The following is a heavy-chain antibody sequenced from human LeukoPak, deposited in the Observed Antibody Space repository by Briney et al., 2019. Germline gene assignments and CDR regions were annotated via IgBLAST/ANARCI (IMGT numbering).Heavy chain of an antibody. J-gene: IGHJ4*02. CDR3: AKDSSRAVHDY. D-gene: IGHD1-1*01. Sequence: GGSLRLSCAASGFTFSSYSMNWVRQAPGKGLEWVSSISSSSSYIYYADSVKGRFTISRDNSKNTLYLQMNSLRAEDTAVYYCAKDSSRAVHDYWGQGTLVAVSS. CDR1: GFTFSSYS. V-gene: IGHV3-21*04. CDR2: ISSSSSYI.